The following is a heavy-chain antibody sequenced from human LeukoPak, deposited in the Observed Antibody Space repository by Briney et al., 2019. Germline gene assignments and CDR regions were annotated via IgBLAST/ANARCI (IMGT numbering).Heavy chain of an antibody. J-gene: IGHJ6*02. CDR1: GGTFSSYA. D-gene: IGHD6-13*01. V-gene: IGHV1-69*01. Sequence: ASVKVSCKASGGTFSSYAISWVRQAPGQGLEWVGGIIPIFGTANSAQKFQGRVTITADESTSTAYMELSSLTSGDTAVYYCARVNVTEPDIAAAGTSYYYYGMDVWGQGTTVTVSS. CDR2: IIPIFGTA. CDR3: ARVNVTEPDIAAAGTSYYYYGMDV.